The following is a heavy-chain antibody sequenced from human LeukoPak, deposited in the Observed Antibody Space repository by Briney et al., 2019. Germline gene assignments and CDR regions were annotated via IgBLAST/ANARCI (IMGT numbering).Heavy chain of an antibody. CDR2: ISGDGIST. CDR1: GFTVADYG. V-gene: IGHV3-43*02. J-gene: IGHJ4*02. Sequence: GGSLKLSCEASGFTVADYGMRWFSQAPGEGLEWVSLISGDGISTYYADSVKGRFTISRDNSKNSLYLQMNSLRTEDTALYYCAKDSVGGMGDYWGQGTLVTVSS. CDR3: AKDSVGGMGDY. D-gene: IGHD3-16*01.